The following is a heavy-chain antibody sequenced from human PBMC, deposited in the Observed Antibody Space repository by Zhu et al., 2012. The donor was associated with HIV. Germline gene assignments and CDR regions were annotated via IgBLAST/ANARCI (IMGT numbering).Heavy chain of an antibody. CDR1: GGSFSNYY. CDR2: INHSGST. Sequence: QVQLQQWGAGLLKPSETLSLTCAVYGGSFSNYYWSWIRQPPGKGLEWIGEINHSGSTNYNPSLKSRITISVDTSKNQFSLNLSSVTAADTAVYYCARARDSGSYGLDWFDPWGQGTLVTVSS. J-gene: IGHJ5*02. CDR3: ARARDSGSYGLDWFDP. V-gene: IGHV4-34*01. D-gene: IGHD1-26*01.